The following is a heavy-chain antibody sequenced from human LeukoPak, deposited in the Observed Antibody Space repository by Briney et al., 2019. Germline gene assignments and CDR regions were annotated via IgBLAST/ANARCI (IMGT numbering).Heavy chain of an antibody. CDR3: ASEMRYCSSTSCSDAFDI. CDR2: IYTSGST. D-gene: IGHD2-2*01. CDR1: GGSISSYY. V-gene: IGHV4-4*07. J-gene: IGHJ3*02. Sequence: SETLSHTCTVSGGSISSYYWSWIRQPAGKGLEWIGRIYTSGSTNYNPSLKSRVTMSVDTSKNQFSLKLSSVTAADTAVYYCASEMRYCSSTSCSDAFDIWGQGTMVTVSS.